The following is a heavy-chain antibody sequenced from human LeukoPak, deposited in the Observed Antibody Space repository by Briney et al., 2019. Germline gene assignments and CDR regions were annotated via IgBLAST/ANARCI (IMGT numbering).Heavy chain of an antibody. V-gene: IGHV3-23*01. Sequence: PGGPLRLSCAASGFTFSSFAMSWVRQAPGKGLEWVSVISGGGSSTYYADSVKGRFTISRDNSKNTLYLQMNSLGAYDTAVYYCAKDLSMYYYVRNAFDIWGQGTMVTVSS. CDR1: GFTFSSFA. CDR2: ISGGGSST. D-gene: IGHD3-10*02. CDR3: AKDLSMYYYVRNAFDI. J-gene: IGHJ3*02.